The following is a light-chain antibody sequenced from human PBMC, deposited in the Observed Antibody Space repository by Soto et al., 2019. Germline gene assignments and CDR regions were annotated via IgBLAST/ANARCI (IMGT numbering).Light chain of an antibody. CDR1: QDIGYH. Sequence: DIQMTQSPSFLSASVGDRVTITCRASQDIGYHLGWFQQKPGKAPKRLIYSASSLDSGVPLRFSATGSGTEFTFTISSLQPEDFATYYCQLHTTYPRPFGQGTKVDIK. CDR3: QLHTTYPRP. CDR2: SAS. J-gene: IGKJ1*01. V-gene: IGKV1-17*01.